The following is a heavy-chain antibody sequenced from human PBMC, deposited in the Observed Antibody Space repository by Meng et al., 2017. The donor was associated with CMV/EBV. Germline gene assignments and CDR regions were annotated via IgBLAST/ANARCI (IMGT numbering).Heavy chain of an antibody. CDR3: ARVLAYVGGFDY. D-gene: IGHD3-10*01. CDR2: INSDGSST. V-gene: IGHV3-74*01. CDR1: GFTFSSYW. Sequence: GESLKISCAASGFTFSSYWMHWVRQAPGKGLVWVSRINSDGSSTSYADSVKGRFTISRDNAKNTLYLQMNSLRAEDTAVYYCARVLAYVGGFDYWGQGTLVTVSS. J-gene: IGHJ4*02.